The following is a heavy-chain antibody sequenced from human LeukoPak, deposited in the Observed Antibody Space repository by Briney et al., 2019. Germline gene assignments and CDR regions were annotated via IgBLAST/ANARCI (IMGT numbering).Heavy chain of an antibody. J-gene: IGHJ3*02. V-gene: IGHV3-53*01. CDR2: IYSGGST. Sequence: GGSLRLSCAASGFTVSSNYMSWVRQAPGKGLEWVSVIYSGGSTYYADSVKGRFTISRDNSKNTLYLQMNSLRAEDTAVYYCAGDHRYYYDSTGAFDIWGQGTMVTVSS. CDR1: GFTVSSNY. D-gene: IGHD3-22*01. CDR3: AGDHRYYYDSTGAFDI.